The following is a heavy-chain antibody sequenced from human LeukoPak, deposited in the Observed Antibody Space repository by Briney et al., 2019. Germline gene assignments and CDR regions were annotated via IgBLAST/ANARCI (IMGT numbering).Heavy chain of an antibody. Sequence: SQTLSFTCTVSGGSISSGDYYWSWIRQPPGKGLEWIGYIYYSGSTYYNPSLKSRVTISVDTSKNQFSLKLSSVTAADTAVYYCARRPYSSSWYFDYWGQGTLVTVSS. CDR2: IYYSGST. D-gene: IGHD6-13*01. CDR3: ARRPYSSSWYFDY. V-gene: IGHV4-30-4*01. CDR1: GGSISSGDYY. J-gene: IGHJ4*02.